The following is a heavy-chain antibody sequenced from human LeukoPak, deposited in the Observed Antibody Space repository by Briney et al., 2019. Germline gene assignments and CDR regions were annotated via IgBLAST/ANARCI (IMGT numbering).Heavy chain of an antibody. D-gene: IGHD6-13*01. CDR3: ARSAFLVTAPGLYYFDY. Sequence: SETLSLTCTVSGGSISGYYWNWIRQPAGKGLEWIGRIYTSGSTNYNPSLKSRVTMSVDTSKNQFSLKLFSVTAADTAVYYCARSAFLVTAPGLYYFDYWGQGTLVAVS. V-gene: IGHV4-4*07. J-gene: IGHJ4*02. CDR2: IYTSGST. CDR1: GGSISGYY.